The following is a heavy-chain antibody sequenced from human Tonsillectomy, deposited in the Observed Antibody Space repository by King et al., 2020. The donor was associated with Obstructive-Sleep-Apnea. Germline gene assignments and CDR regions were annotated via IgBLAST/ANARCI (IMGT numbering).Heavy chain of an antibody. D-gene: IGHD2-15*01. J-gene: IGHJ6*02. V-gene: IGHV4-39*07. CDR2: IYYSGST. CDR3: ASERDILVVAPADIYGMDV. Sequence: LQLQESGPGLVKPSETLSLTCTVSGGSISSSSYYWGWIRHPPGKGLEWIGNIYYSGSTYYNPSLKSRVTISVDTSKNQFSLKLSSVTAADTAVYYCASERDILVVAPADIYGMDVWGQGTTVTVSS. CDR1: GGSISSSSYY.